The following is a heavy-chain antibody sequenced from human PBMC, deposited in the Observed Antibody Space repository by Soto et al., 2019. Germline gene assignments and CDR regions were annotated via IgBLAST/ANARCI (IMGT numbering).Heavy chain of an antibody. CDR2: IWHDGRDQ. Sequence: QVQLVESGGGVVQPGRSLRLSCAASGFTFSSYGMHWVRQAPGKGLEWVTGIWHDGRDQYYAESVKGRFTISRDNSKNTLSLQMNSLRVEDSAVYYCARDADRSSHFSYFDYWGQGTLVTASS. CDR1: GFTFSSYG. CDR3: ARDADRSSHFSYFDY. V-gene: IGHV3-33*01. J-gene: IGHJ4*02. D-gene: IGHD3-22*01.